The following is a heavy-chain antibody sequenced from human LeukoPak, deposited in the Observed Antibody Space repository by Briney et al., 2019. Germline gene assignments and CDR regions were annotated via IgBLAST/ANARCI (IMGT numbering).Heavy chain of an antibody. Sequence: GRSLRLSCAASGFTFSSYGMHWVRQAPGKGLEWVAVIWYDGSNKYYADSVKGRFTISRDNSKNTLYLQMNSLRAEDTAVYYCARDRLVYYGSGDGYFDYWGQGTLVTVSP. D-gene: IGHD3-10*01. CDR1: GFTFSSYG. CDR3: ARDRLVYYGSGDGYFDY. CDR2: IWYDGSNK. J-gene: IGHJ4*02. V-gene: IGHV3-33*01.